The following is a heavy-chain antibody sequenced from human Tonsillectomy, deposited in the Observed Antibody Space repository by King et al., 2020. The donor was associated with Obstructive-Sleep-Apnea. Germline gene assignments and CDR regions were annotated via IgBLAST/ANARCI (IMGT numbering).Heavy chain of an antibody. J-gene: IGHJ3*02. Sequence: VQLVESGAEVKKPGESLKISCKGSGNSCTNYWIGWVRQMPGKGLEWMGIIYPGDSDTRYSPSFQGQVTISADKSISTAYLQWSSLKASDTAMYYCARHLIGYYLHDAFDMWGQGTMVTVSS. CDR1: GNSCTNYW. V-gene: IGHV5-51*01. CDR3: ARHLIGYYLHDAFDM. CDR2: IYPGDSDT. D-gene: IGHD3-9*01.